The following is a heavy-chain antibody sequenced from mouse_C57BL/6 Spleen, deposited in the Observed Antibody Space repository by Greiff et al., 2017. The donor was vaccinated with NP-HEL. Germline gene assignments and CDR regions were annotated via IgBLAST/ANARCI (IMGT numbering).Heavy chain of an antibody. Sequence: EVKLMESGPELVKPGASVKISCKASGYSFTDYNMNWVKQSHGKSLEWIGVINPNYGTTSYNQKFKGKATLTVDQSSSTAYMQLNSLTSEDSAVYYCARGDYYGSGYDWYFDVWGTGTTVTVSS. CDR3: ARGDYYGSGYDWYFDV. J-gene: IGHJ1*03. CDR1: GYSFTDYN. D-gene: IGHD1-1*01. CDR2: INPNYGTT. V-gene: IGHV1-39*01.